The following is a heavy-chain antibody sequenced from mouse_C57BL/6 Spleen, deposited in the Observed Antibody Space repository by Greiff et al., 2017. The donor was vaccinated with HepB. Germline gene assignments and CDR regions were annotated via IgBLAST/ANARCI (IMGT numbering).Heavy chain of an antibody. J-gene: IGHJ2*01. V-gene: IGHV1-61*01. Sequence: VQLKQPGAELVRPGSSVKLSCKASGYTFTSYWMDWVKQRPGQGLEWIGNIYPSDSETHYNQKFKDKATLTVDKSSSTAYMQLSSLTSEDSAVYYCARGGYYGSSDYWGQGTTLTVSS. CDR2: IYPSDSET. D-gene: IGHD1-1*01. CDR1: GYTFTSYW. CDR3: ARGGYYGSSDY.